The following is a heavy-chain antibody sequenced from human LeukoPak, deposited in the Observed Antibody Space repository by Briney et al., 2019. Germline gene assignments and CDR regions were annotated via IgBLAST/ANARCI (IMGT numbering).Heavy chain of an antibody. J-gene: IGHJ3*02. CDR3: VKSYDILTGAFDI. Sequence: PGGSLRLSCSASGFTFSSHAMHWVRQAPGKGLEYVSAISSNGGSTYYADSVKGRFTTSRDNSKNTLYLQMSSLRAEDTAVYYCVKSYDILTGAFDIWGQGTMVTVSS. CDR1: GFTFSSHA. D-gene: IGHD3-9*01. V-gene: IGHV3-64D*06. CDR2: ISSNGGST.